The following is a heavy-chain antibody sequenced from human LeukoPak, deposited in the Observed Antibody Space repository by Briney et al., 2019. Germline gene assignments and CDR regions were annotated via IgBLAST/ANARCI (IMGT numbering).Heavy chain of an antibody. D-gene: IGHD6-19*01. J-gene: IGHJ6*03. V-gene: IGHV3-23*01. Sequence: GGSLRLSCAASGFTFSSYAMSWVRQAPGKGLEWVSAISGSGGSTYYADSVKGRFTTSRDNSKNTLYLQMNSLRAEDTAVYYCAKDQVAVAARKGGLDYYMDVWGKGTTVTVSS. CDR2: ISGSGGST. CDR1: GFTFSSYA. CDR3: AKDQVAVAARKGGLDYYMDV.